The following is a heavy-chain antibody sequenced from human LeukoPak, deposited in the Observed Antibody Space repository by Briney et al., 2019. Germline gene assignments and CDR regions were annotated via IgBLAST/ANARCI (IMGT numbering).Heavy chain of an antibody. V-gene: IGHV3-11*01. CDR1: GLTFNDYY. Sequence: WGSLSLSCAAYGLTFNDYYMSWIRQAPGKGLEWLSYINIGGTNNHYPALVKGRFTIFRNNAKKSLHLEMNVLDADDTAVYYCATDGTGFDTWGQGVLVTVSS. J-gene: IGHJ5*02. CDR3: ATDGTGFDT. CDR2: INIGGTNN.